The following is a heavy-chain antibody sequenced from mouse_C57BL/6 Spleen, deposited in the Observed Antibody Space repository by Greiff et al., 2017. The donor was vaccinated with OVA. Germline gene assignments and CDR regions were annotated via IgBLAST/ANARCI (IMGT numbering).Heavy chain of an antibody. V-gene: IGHV1-82*01. CDR2: IYPGDGDT. J-gene: IGHJ4*01. D-gene: IGHD3-3*01. CDR1: GYAFSSSW. CDR3: ARYPGTPYAMDY. Sequence: QVQLQQSGPELVKPGASVKISCKASGYAFSSSWMNWVKHRPGKGLEWIGRIYPGDGDTNYNGKFKGKATLTADKSSSTAYMQLSSLTSEDSAVYFCARYPGTPYAMDYWGQGTSVTVSS.